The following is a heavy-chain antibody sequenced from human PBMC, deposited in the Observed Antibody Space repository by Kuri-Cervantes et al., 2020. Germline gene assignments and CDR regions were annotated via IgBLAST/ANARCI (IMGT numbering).Heavy chain of an antibody. V-gene: IGHV3-13*01. J-gene: IGHJ6*02. Sequence: GESLKISCAASGFTFSSYDMHWVRQATGKGLEWVSAIGTAGDTYYPGSVKGRFTISRESAKNSLYLQMNSLRAGDTAVYYCARAHTSSRYYDLWSGYYYGMDVWGQGTTVTVSS. CDR2: IGTAGDT. CDR1: GFTFSSYD. D-gene: IGHD3-3*01. CDR3: ARAHTSSRYYDLWSGYYYGMDV.